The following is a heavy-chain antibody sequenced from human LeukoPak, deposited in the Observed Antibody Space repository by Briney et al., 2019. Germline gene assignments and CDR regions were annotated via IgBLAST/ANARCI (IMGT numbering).Heavy chain of an antibody. CDR1: GFTFSSYW. CDR2: IKQDGSEK. CDR3: AVSSSWYYFDY. V-gene: IGHV3-7*01. D-gene: IGHD6-13*01. Sequence: QPGGSLRLSCAASGFTFSSYWMSWVRQAPGKGLEWVANIKQDGSEKYYVDSVKGRFSISRDNAKNSLYLQMNSLRAEDTAVYYCAVSSSWYYFDYWGQGTLVTASS. J-gene: IGHJ4*02.